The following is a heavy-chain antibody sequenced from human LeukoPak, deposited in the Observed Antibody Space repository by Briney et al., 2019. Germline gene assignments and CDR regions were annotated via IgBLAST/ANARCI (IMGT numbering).Heavy chain of an antibody. Sequence: ASVKVSCKDSGYISTSYGISWVRQAPGQGLEWMGWNSANKGNTNYAQRLQGRVTMTTDTSTSTAYMELRSLRSDDTAIYYCVGDIQWKFAPRGHGTLVTVSS. D-gene: IGHD1-1*01. CDR3: VGDIQWKFAP. J-gene: IGHJ5*02. CDR2: NSANKGNT. V-gene: IGHV1-18*01. CDR1: GYISTSYG.